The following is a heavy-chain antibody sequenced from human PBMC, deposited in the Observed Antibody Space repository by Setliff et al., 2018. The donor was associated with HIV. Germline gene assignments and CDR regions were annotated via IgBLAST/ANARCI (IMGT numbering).Heavy chain of an antibody. CDR1: GGTFSSYA. CDR3: ARDYPRLGYSYGPNYFDY. J-gene: IGHJ4*02. D-gene: IGHD5-18*01. CDR2: IIPIFGTA. Sequence: ASVKVSCKASGGTFSSYAISWVRQAPGQGLEWMGRIIPIFGTANYAQKFQGRVTITADKSTSTAYTELSSLRSEDTAVYYCARDYPRLGYSYGPNYFDYWGQGTLVTVSS. V-gene: IGHV1-69*06.